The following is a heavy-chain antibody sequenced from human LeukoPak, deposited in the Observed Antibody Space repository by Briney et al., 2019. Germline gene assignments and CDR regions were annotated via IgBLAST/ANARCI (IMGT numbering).Heavy chain of an antibody. J-gene: IGHJ4*02. V-gene: IGHV4-34*01. CDR2: INHSGST. D-gene: IGHD1-26*01. CDR3: PRVWWELLVFDY. CDR1: GGSFSGYY. Sequence: PSETLSLTCAVYGGSFSGYYWSWIRQPPGKGLEWIGEINHSGSTNYNPSLKSRVTISVDTSKNQFSLKLSSVTAADTAVYNFPRVWWELLVFDYWGQGTLVTVSS.